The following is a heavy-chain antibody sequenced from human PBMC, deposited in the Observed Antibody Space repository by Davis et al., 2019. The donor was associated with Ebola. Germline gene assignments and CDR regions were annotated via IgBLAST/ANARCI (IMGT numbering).Heavy chain of an antibody. CDR1: GFAFPTSW. CDR3: ARDEAARPGWFRP. J-gene: IGHJ5*02. Sequence: GESLKISCAASGFAFPTSWMNWVHQAPGKGLEWVASISSRSSYIYYADSMKGRFTISRDSARNSLYLQMNSLRAEDTAVYYCARDEAARPGWFRPWGQGTLVTVSS. CDR2: ISSRSSYI. D-gene: IGHD6-6*01. V-gene: IGHV3-21*01.